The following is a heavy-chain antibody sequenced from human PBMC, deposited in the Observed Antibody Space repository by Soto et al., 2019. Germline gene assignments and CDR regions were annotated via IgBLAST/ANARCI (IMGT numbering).Heavy chain of an antibody. Sequence: PGDSLKISCAASGFTFSSYSMNWVRQAPGKGLEWVSSIFISSSYIYYADSVKGRFTISRDNAKNSLYLQMNSLRADDTAVYYCARVPYGGSYWREFDYWGQGTLVTVSS. J-gene: IGHJ4*02. CDR2: IFISSSYI. CDR3: ARVPYGGSYWREFDY. V-gene: IGHV3-21*01. D-gene: IGHD1-26*01. CDR1: GFTFSSYS.